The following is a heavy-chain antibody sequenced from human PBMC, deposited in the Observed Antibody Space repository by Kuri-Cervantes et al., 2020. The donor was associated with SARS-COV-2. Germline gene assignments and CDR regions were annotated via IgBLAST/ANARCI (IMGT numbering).Heavy chain of an antibody. CDR3: ATDPETGANNWFDP. J-gene: IGHJ5*02. CDR2: ISRSSSEK. V-gene: IGHV3-21*01. Sequence: GGSLRLSCAASGFTVSSNYMSWVRQAPGKGLEWVSSISRSSSEKFYADSVKGRFVISRDNARNSLYLQMNSLRAEDTALYYCATDPETGANNWFDPWGQGTLVTVSS. CDR1: GFTVSSNY. D-gene: IGHD7-27*01.